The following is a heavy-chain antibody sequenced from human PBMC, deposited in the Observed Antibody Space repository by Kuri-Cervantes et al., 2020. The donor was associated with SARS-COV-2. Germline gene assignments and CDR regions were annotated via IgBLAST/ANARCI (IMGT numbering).Heavy chain of an antibody. CDR1: GFTFSSYG. CDR2: IRYDGSNK. J-gene: IGHJ4*02. Sequence: GESLKISCAASGFTFSSYGMHWVRQAPGKGLEWVAFIRYDGSNKYYADSVKGRFTISRDNSKNTLYLQMNSLRAEDTAVYYCARGTYGHAPHWGQGTLVTVSS. D-gene: IGHD4-17*01. CDR3: ARGTYGHAPH. V-gene: IGHV3-30*02.